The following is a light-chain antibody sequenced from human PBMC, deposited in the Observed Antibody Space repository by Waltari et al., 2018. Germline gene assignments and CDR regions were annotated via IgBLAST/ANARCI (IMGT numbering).Light chain of an antibody. CDR1: TNAVGAHYY. Sequence: QSALTQPASVSGSPGQSITISCTVTTNAVGAHYYVSWYHQHPGKAPKLIIYEVTYRPSGVSNRFSGSKSGNTASLTISGLQAEDEADYYCNSYTSTSTYVFGTGTKVTVL. J-gene: IGLJ1*01. CDR3: NSYTSTSTYV. V-gene: IGLV2-14*01. CDR2: EVT.